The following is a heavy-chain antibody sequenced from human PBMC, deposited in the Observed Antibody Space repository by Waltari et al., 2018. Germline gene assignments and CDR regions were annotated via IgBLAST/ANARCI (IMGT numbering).Heavy chain of an antibody. Sequence: EVQLLESGGGFVQPGGSLRRSWAASGFAFSSKAMSWVRLAPGKGLEWVSVIYAGGNTYYADSVKGRFNISRDNSKNTVYLQMNGLRGEDTGLYYCAKDSLFLSGSYFRHWGLGTLVTVSS. CDR1: GFAFSSKA. CDR2: IYAGGNT. J-gene: IGHJ1*01. CDR3: AKDSLFLSGSYFRH. V-gene: IGHV3-23*03. D-gene: IGHD1-26*01.